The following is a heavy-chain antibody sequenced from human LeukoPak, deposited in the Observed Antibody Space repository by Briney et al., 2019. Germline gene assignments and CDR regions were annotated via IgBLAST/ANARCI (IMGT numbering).Heavy chain of an antibody. CDR2: ISGSGGNT. V-gene: IGHV3-23*01. D-gene: IGHD3-16*01. CDR3: WKGLRALGSTDY. Sequence: GGSLRLSCAASGFTFSSYGMSWVRQAPGKGLEWVSVISGSGGNTYYADSVKGRFTISRDNSKNTLYLQMNSLRAEDTAVYYCWKGLRALGSTDYWGQGTLVTVSS. CDR1: GFTFSSYG. J-gene: IGHJ4*02.